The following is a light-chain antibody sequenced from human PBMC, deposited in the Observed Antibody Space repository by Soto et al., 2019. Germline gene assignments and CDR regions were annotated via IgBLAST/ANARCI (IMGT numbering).Light chain of an antibody. CDR2: DAS. CDR3: QQRSHSPPWT. CDR1: QSVRNY. Sequence: EIVLTQSPATVSVSPGESATLSCRASQSVRNYLAWYQQKPGQAPRLLIFDASNRATGIPSRFSGSGSGTYFTLPISSLEPEDFAVYYWQQRSHSPPWTFGPGTRVDL. V-gene: IGKV3-11*01. J-gene: IGKJ3*01.